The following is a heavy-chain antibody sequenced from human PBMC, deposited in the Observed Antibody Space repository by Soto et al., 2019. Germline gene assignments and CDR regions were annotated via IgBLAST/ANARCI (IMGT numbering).Heavy chain of an antibody. Sequence: QVQLVQSGAEVKNPAASEKVSCKASGYTFTSYAIHWVRQAPGQRLEWMGWINAGNGNTKYSQMFQDRVTITRDTSASTAYMELSSLGSEDTAVYYCARDKAGLQRKYYYGLDVWGQGTTVTVSS. J-gene: IGHJ6*02. CDR3: ARDKAGLQRKYYYGLDV. V-gene: IGHV1-3*01. CDR2: INAGNGNT. D-gene: IGHD3-16*01. CDR1: GYTFTSYA.